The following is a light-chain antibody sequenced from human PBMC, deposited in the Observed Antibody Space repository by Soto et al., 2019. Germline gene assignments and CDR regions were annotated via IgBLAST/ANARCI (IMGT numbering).Light chain of an antibody. CDR2: DSN. CDR1: SSNIGGNS. J-gene: IGLJ2*01. Sequence: QSVLTQPPSVSAAPGQRVSISCSGSSSNIGGNSVCWYQQLPGAAPKLLIFDSNKRPSGSPDRFSGSKSGTSATLGISGLQTGDEADYYCATWDSGVSYVVFGGGTKVTVL. V-gene: IGLV1-51*01. CDR3: ATWDSGVSYVV.